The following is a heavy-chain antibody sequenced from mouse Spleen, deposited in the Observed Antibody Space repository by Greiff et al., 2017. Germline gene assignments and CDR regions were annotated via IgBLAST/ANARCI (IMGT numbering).Heavy chain of an antibody. CDR1: GYTFTSYW. CDR2: IDPSDSET. J-gene: IGHJ2*01. D-gene: IGHD1-1*01. Sequence: VQLQQPGAELVRPGSSVKLSCKASGYTFTSYWMHWVKQRPIQGLEWIGNIDPSDSETHYNQKFKDKATLTVDKSSSTAYMQLSSLTSEDSAVYYCARWGIYYYGSSHFDYWGQGTTLTVSS. CDR3: ARWGIYYYGSSHFDY. V-gene: IGHV1-52*01.